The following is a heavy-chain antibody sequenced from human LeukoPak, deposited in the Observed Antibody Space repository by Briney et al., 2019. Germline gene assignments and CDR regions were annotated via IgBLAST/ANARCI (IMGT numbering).Heavy chain of an antibody. CDR3: ARGGAPIRFDP. V-gene: IGHV4-39*01. J-gene: IGHJ5*02. Sequence: SETLSLTCTVSGGSISSSSHYWGWIRQPPGKGLEWIGSIYYSGSTYYNPSLKSRVTISVDTSKNQFSLKLSSVTAADTAVYYCARGGAPIRFDPWGQGTLVTVSS. D-gene: IGHD3-16*01. CDR2: IYYSGST. CDR1: GGSISSSSHY.